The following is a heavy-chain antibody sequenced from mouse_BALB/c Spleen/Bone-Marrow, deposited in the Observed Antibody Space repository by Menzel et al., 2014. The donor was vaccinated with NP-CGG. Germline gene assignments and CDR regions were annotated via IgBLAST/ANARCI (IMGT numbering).Heavy chain of an antibody. J-gene: IGHJ1*01. Sequence: EVKLVESGGGLVQPGGSRKLSCAASGFPFSCFVMHWVRQAPETGLAWVASISRGSSTIYYADTVKGRFTISRDNPKNTLFLQRNRRRAEDKGRYDWARSGSTTGAKGDCDIGGAGNTVNVDS. CDR2: ISRGSSTI. D-gene: IGHD2-12*01. V-gene: IGHV5-17*02. CDR3: ARSGSTTGAKGDCDI. CDR1: GFPFSCFV.